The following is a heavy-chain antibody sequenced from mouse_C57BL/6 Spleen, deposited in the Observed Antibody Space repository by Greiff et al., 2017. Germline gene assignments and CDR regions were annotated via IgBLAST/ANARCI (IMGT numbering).Heavy chain of an antibody. J-gene: IGHJ1*03. V-gene: IGHV15-2*01. D-gene: IGHD1-1*01. CDR3: ARDHYGSSPYWYFDV. Sequence: QVQLQQSGSELRSPGSSVKLSCKDFDSEVFPIAYMSWVRQKPGHGFEWIGGILPSIGRTIYGEKFEDKATLDADTLSNTAYLELNSLTSEDSAIYYCARDHYGSSPYWYFDVWGTGTTVTVSS. CDR2: ILPSIGRT. CDR1: DSEVFPIAY.